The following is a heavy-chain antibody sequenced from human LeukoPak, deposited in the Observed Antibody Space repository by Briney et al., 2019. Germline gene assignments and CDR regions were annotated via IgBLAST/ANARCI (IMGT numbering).Heavy chain of an antibody. CDR3: ARGTYYDILTGYYNGGGGAFDI. Sequence: SETLSLTCTVSGGSISSYYWSWIRQPPGKGPEWIGYIYYSGSTNYNPSLKSRVTISVDTSKNQFSLKLSSVTAADTAVYYCARGTYYDILTGYYNGGGGAFDIWGQGTMVTVSS. D-gene: IGHD3-9*01. CDR1: GGSISSYY. CDR2: IYYSGST. J-gene: IGHJ3*02. V-gene: IGHV4-59*08.